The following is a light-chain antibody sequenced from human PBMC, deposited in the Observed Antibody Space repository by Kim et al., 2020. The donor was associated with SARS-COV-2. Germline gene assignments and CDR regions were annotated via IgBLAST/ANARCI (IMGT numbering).Light chain of an antibody. Sequence: SYELTQPPSVSVAPGQTARLTCGGNNIGTKSVHWYQQKPGQAPVVVIFYDGDRPSGIPERISGSNSGDTATLTINRVEAGDEADYYCQLWDDDSDHWVFGGGTQLTVL. CDR2: YDG. CDR1: NIGTKS. J-gene: IGLJ3*02. CDR3: QLWDDDSDHWV. V-gene: IGLV3-21*04.